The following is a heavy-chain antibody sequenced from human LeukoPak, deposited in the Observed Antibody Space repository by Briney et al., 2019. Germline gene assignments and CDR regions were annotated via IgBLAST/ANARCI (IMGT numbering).Heavy chain of an antibody. CDR2: VHFSGST. CDR3: ARDASSRDDSGGYHY. D-gene: IGHD3-22*01. V-gene: IGHV4-4*07. Sequence: SETLSLTCAVSSASVTSHHWAWIRQPAGKGLEWVGRVHFSGSTNYNPSLGSRVALSLDKSKNELSLTLKCVSAADTAVYVCARDASSRDDSGGYHYWGRGVLVTVSS. CDR1: SASVTSHH. J-gene: IGHJ4*02.